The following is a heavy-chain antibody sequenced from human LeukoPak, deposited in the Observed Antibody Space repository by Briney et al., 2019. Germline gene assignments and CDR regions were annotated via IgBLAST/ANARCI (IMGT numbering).Heavy chain of an antibody. J-gene: IGHJ4*02. V-gene: IGHV1-46*01. Sequence: GASVKASSKASGYTFTSYYMHWGRQPPGQGHEGVGIINPNGGSRSYAQKFLRRVTMTTDMSTSTVYMELSSLSSEDTAVYYCAREMREYFGGSGSYQYWGQGTLVSVSS. CDR3: AREMREYFGGSGSYQY. D-gene: IGHD3-10*01. CDR2: INPNGGSR. CDR1: GYTFTSYY.